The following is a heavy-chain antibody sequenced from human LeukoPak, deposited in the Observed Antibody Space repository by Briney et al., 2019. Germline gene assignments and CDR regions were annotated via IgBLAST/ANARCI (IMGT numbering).Heavy chain of an antibody. D-gene: IGHD3-3*01. J-gene: IGHJ4*02. CDR3: ARGDFWSGYAGY. CDR1: GGSISSYY. V-gene: IGHV4-59*01. CDR2: IYYSGST. Sequence: SETLSLTCTVSGGSISSYYWSWIRQPPGKGLEWIGYIYYSGSTNYNPSLKSRVTISVDTSKNQFSLKLSSVTAADTAVYYCARGDFWSGYAGYWGQGTLVTVSS.